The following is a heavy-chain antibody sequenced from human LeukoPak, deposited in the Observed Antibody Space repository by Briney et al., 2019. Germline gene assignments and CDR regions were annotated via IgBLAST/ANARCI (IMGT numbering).Heavy chain of an antibody. Sequence: SGTLSLTCTVSGGSIRSYYWSWIRQPPGKGLEWIGYIYYSGSTNYNPSLKSRVTISVDTSKNQFSLKLSSVTAADTAVYYCARDHCSGGSCYLNYFDYWGQGTLVTVSS. CDR3: ARDHCSGGSCYLNYFDY. CDR1: GGSIRSYY. D-gene: IGHD2-15*01. CDR2: IYYSGST. V-gene: IGHV4-59*01. J-gene: IGHJ4*02.